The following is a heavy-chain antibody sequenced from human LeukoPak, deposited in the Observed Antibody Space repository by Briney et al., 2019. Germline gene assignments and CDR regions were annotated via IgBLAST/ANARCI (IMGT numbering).Heavy chain of an antibody. CDR1: GGSFSGYY. J-gene: IGHJ3*02. CDR3: AGADILTGKGIFDI. Sequence: SETLSLTCAVYGGSFSGYYWSWIRQPPGKGLEWIGEINHSGSTNYNPSLKSRVTISIDTSKNQFSLKLSSVTAADTAVYYCAGADILTGKGIFDIWGQGTMVTVSS. D-gene: IGHD3-9*01. CDR2: INHSGST. V-gene: IGHV4-34*01.